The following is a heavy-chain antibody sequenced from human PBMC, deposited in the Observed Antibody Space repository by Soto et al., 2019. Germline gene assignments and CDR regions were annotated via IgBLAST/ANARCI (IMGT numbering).Heavy chain of an antibody. CDR3: ARHTSGWHYYDY. Sequence: GGSLRLSCAASGFNFSDHYMNWIRQAPGKGLEWVSYISGSSRYTNFADSVKGRSTISRDNAKNSLYLQMNSLRAEDTAVYYCARHTSGWHYYDYWGQGTPVTVSS. CDR2: ISGSSRYT. V-gene: IGHV3-11*06. D-gene: IGHD6-19*01. CDR1: GFNFSDHY. J-gene: IGHJ4*02.